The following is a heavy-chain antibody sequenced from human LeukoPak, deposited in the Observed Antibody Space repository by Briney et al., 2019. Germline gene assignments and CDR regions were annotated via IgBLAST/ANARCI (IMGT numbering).Heavy chain of an antibody. CDR1: GFTFSSYA. D-gene: IGHD5-18*01. CDR3: AKAGVQLWSPAGDY. J-gene: IGHJ4*02. Sequence: GGSLRLSCAASGFTFSSYAMSWVRQAPGRGLEWVSGLSGSGVYTYYADSVKGRFTISRDNSKNTLFLQLNRLGAEDTAMYYCAKAGVQLWSPAGDYWGQGTLVTVSS. V-gene: IGHV3-23*01. CDR2: LSGSGVYT.